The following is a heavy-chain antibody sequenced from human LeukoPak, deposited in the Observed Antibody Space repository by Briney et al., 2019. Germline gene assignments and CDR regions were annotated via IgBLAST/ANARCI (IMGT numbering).Heavy chain of an antibody. D-gene: IGHD3-22*01. J-gene: IGHJ3*02. CDR3: ATISSGFYLKEPFDI. V-gene: IGHV3-7*01. CDR1: GFDLSKNW. Sequence: GGSLRLSCAASGFDLSKNWMSWGRQAPGKGLEWVAKIKPDGSETSYVDSVEGRFTISRDNAKNSLFLQMSSLRAEDTALYYCATISSGFYLKEPFDIWGRGTMVSVSS. CDR2: IKPDGSET.